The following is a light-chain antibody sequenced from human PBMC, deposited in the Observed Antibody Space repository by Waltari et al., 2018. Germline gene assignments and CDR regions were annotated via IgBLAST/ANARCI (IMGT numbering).Light chain of an antibody. CDR3: QAWDTTTAV. J-gene: IGLJ3*02. CDR1: KLGDKY. CDR2: QDN. V-gene: IGLV3-1*01. Sequence: SYELTQPPSLSVSPGQPASITCSGDKLGDKYACWYQQKPGPSPVLVIYQDNKRPSGSPGRFYGSNSGDTATLTISGTQAMDEADYYCQAWDTTTAVFGGGTKLTVL.